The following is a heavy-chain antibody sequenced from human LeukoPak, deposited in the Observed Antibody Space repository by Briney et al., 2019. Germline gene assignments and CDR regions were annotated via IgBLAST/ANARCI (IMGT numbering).Heavy chain of an antibody. CDR3: ARDGTTVVTMYAFDI. Sequence: ASVKVSCKASGYTFTSYYMHWVRQAPGQGLEWMGIINPSGGSTSYAQKFQGRVTMTRDTSTSTVYMELSSLRSEDTAVYYCARDGTTVVTMYAFDIWGQGTMVTVSS. V-gene: IGHV1-46*01. CDR1: GYTFTSYY. J-gene: IGHJ3*02. CDR2: INPSGGST. D-gene: IGHD4-23*01.